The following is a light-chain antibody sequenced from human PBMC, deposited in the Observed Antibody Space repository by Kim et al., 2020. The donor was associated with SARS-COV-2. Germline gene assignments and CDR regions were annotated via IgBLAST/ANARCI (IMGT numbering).Light chain of an antibody. CDR3: QVWDSSSDHVV. CDR1: NIGSKS. CDR2: YDS. Sequence: APGKTARITCWENNIGSKSVHWYQQKPGQAPVLVIFYDSDRPSGIPERFSGSNSGNTATLTISRVEAGDEADYYCQVWDSSSDHVVFGGGTQLTVL. V-gene: IGLV3-21*04. J-gene: IGLJ2*01.